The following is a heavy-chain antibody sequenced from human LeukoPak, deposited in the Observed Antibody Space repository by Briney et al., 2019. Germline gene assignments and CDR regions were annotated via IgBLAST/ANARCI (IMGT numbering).Heavy chain of an antibody. CDR2: ISGNGGST. CDR3: AKDMRAAAGRYYYYYGMDV. V-gene: IGHV3-23*01. D-gene: IGHD6-13*01. Sequence: GGSLRLSCTASGFTFSSYAMSWFRQAPGKGLEWVSAISGNGGSTYYADSVKGRFTISRDNSKNTLYLQMNSLRAEDTAVYYCAKDMRAAAGRYYYYYGMDVWGQGTTVTVSS. J-gene: IGHJ6*02. CDR1: GFTFSSYA.